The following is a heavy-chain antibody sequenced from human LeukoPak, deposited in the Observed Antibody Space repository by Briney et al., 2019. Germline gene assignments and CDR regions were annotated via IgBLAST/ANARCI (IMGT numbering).Heavy chain of an antibody. Sequence: SETLSLTCSVSGGSISSSSYYWGWLRQPPGKGLEWIGQLYYTGDAWYNPSLERRVIMSLDQSRNQLSLRLNSVTAADTAVYYCARHGSYSLGFWGQGALVTVSS. CDR3: ARHGSYSLGF. J-gene: IGHJ4*02. D-gene: IGHD3-10*01. CDR1: GGSISSSSYY. V-gene: IGHV4-39*07. CDR2: LYYTGDA.